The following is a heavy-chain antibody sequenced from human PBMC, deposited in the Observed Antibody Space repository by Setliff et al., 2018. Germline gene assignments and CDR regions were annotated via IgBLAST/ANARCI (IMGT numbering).Heavy chain of an antibody. V-gene: IGHV4-4*02. CDR1: GASINSLSW. CDR2: IYHDGND. J-gene: IGHJ4*02. Sequence: SETLSLTCTVSGASINSLSWWSWVRQPPGKGLEWIGEIYHDGNDKYTPSVHYSPSLKSRVTISIDKSNNQFSLKLISMTAADTAVYYCARGRNIAARLLDSWGQGTLVTVSS. D-gene: IGHD6-6*01. CDR3: ARGRNIAARLLDS.